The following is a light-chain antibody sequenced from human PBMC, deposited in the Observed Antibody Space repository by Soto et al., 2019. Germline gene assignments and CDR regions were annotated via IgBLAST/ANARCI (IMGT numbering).Light chain of an antibody. V-gene: IGLV3-1*01. CDR1: ELGDKY. J-gene: IGLJ2*01. CDR2: QDT. CDR3: QAWDTSTLV. Sequence: SYELTQPPSVSVSPGQTASITCFGDELGDKYAFWYQQKPGQSPVLVISQDTERPSGIPERFSGSNSGNTATLTIRGTQAMDEADYYCQAWDTSTLVFGGGTKVTVL.